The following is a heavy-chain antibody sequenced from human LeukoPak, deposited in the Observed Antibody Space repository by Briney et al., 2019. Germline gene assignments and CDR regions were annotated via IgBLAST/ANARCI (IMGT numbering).Heavy chain of an antibody. V-gene: IGHV3-11*05. Sequence: PGGSRRLPCAASGFTFSDYYMIWIRQAPGKGLEWVSYVSSSSSYTNYADSVKGRFTISRDNAENSLFLQMNSLRPEDTAVYYCARVYSTAWFDYWGQGTRVTVSS. CDR2: VSSSSSYT. J-gene: IGHJ4*02. CDR1: GFTFSDYY. D-gene: IGHD6-13*01. CDR3: ARVYSTAWFDY.